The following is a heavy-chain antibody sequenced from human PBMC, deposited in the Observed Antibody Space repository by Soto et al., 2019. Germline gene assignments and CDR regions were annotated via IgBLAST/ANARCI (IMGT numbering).Heavy chain of an antibody. D-gene: IGHD3-22*01. V-gene: IGHV3-7*01. CDR1: GFIFSSYW. CDR3: ARDPYYYDSSGYYFGAFDI. CDR2: IKQDGSEK. J-gene: IGHJ3*02. Sequence: GSLRLSCAASGFIFSSYWMTWVRQAPGKGLEWVANIKQDGSEKYYVDSVKGRFTISRDNAKNSLYLQMNSLRAEDTAVYYCARDPYYYDSSGYYFGAFDIWGQGTMVTVSS.